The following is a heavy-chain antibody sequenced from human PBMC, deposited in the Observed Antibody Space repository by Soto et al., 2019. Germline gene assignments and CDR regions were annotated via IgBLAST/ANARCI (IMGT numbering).Heavy chain of an antibody. CDR3: GREINGAGDYLDL. V-gene: IGHV4-30-2*01. J-gene: IGHJ4*02. CDR2: ISHRGNT. Sequence: QLQLQESGSGLVKPSQTLSLTCAVSGVSINSGTYSWSWIRQPPGKVLEWVGYISHRGNTSSNSSLRSRVAISLHTANNHFSLRLSSVTAADTAVYYCGREINGAGDYLDLWGQGTLVTVSS. CDR1: GVSINSGTYS. D-gene: IGHD1-26*01.